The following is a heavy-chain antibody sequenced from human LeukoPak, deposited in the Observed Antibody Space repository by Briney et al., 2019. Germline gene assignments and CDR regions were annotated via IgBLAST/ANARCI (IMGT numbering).Heavy chain of an antibody. CDR3: ARGQRGSYNDAFDI. CDR2: ISSSSSYI. D-gene: IGHD1-26*01. Sequence: GGSLRLSCAASGFTFSSYSMNWVRQAPGKGLEWVSSISSSSSYIYYADSVKGRFTISRDNAKNSLYLQMNSLRAEDTAVYYCARGQRGSYNDAFDIWGQGTMVTVSS. V-gene: IGHV3-21*01. CDR1: GFTFSSYS. J-gene: IGHJ3*02.